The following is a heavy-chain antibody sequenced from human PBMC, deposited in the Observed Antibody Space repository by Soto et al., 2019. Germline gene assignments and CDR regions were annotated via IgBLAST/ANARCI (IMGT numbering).Heavy chain of an antibody. CDR2: IYYSGST. CDR3: ARQQPPLWSYYYYGMDV. V-gene: IGHV4-39*01. Sequence: SETLSLTCTVSGGSISSSSYYWGWIRQPPGKGLEWIGSIYYSGSTYYNPSLKSRVTISVDTSKNQFSLKLSSVTAADTAVYYCARQQPPLWSYYYYGMDVWGQGTTVTVSS. CDR1: GGSISSSSYY. J-gene: IGHJ6*02. D-gene: IGHD3-10*01.